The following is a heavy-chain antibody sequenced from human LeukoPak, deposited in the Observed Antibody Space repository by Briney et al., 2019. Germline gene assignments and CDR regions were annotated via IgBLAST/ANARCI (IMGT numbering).Heavy chain of an antibody. CDR3: ARAFSSNFHYGMDV. CDR1: GFTFSSYW. D-gene: IGHD6-6*01. V-gene: IGHV3-7*01. J-gene: IGHJ6*02. Sequence: GGSLRLSCAASGFTFSSYWMSWVRRAPGKGLEWVANIKQDGSEKYYVDSVKGRFTISRDNAKNSLYLQMSSLRAEDTAVYYCARAFSSNFHYGMDVWGQGTTVTVSS. CDR2: IKQDGSEK.